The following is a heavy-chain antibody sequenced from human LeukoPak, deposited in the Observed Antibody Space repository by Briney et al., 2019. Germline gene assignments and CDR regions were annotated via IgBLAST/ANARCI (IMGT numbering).Heavy chain of an antibody. CDR3: ARDTYDSSGYPYYFDY. Sequence: GGSLRLSCAASGFTFSSYSMNWVRQAPGKGLEWVSSISSSSSYIYYADSVKGRFTISRDSAKNSLYLQMNSLRAEDTAVYYCARDTYDSSGYPYYFDYWGQGTLVTVSS. J-gene: IGHJ4*02. D-gene: IGHD3-22*01. V-gene: IGHV3-21*01. CDR1: GFTFSSYS. CDR2: ISSSSSYI.